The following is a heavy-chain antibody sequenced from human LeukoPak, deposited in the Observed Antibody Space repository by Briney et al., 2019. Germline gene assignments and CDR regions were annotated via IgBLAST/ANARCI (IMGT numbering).Heavy chain of an antibody. CDR1: GGSFSGYY. Sequence: SETLSLTCAVYGGSFSGYYWSWIRQPPGKGLEWIGEINHSGSTNYNPSLKSRVTISVDTSKNQFSLKLSSVTAADTAVYYCARGGARCDYVWGSTRFDPWGQGTLVTVSS. V-gene: IGHV4-34*01. CDR3: ARGGARCDYVWGSTRFDP. J-gene: IGHJ5*02. D-gene: IGHD3-16*01. CDR2: INHSGST.